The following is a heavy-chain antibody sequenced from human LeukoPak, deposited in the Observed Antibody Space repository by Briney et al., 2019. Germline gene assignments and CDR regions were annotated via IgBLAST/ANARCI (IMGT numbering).Heavy chain of an antibody. V-gene: IGHV3-74*01. CDR1: GFTFSSYG. CDR3: ARVRSGDTRYFAY. J-gene: IGHJ4*02. Sequence: PGGSLRLTCTASGFTFSSYGKHWVRQAPGKGLVWVSRINSDGSSTNYADSVKGRLTISRDNAKNTLYLQMNSLRADDTAVYYCARVRSGDTRYFAYSGQGTLVTVSS. D-gene: IGHD2-21*01. CDR2: INSDGSST.